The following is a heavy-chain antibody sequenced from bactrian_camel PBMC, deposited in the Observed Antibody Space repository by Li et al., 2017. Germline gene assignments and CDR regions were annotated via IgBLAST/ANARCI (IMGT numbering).Heavy chain of an antibody. V-gene: IGHV3S31*01. CDR2: ISDGGEVT. D-gene: IGHD5*01. CDR3: ANGSPDGPCGLGLVAPHY. Sequence: DVQLVESGGGLVQPGGSLRLSCAASGFPFSGYAMNWVRQAPGKGLEWVSRISDGGEVTYYADSVKGRFSISRDNAKNTLYLQLNSLKTEDTAMYYCANGSPDGPCGLGLVAPHYWGQGTQVTVS. CDR1: GFPFSGYA. J-gene: IGHJ4*01.